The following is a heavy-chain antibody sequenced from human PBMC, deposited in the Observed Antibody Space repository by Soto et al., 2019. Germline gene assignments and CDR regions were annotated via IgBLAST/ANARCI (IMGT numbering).Heavy chain of an antibody. J-gene: IGHJ3*02. D-gene: IGHD4-17*01. CDR2: IIHMFGTP. V-gene: IGHV1-69*12. CDR1: GGPFSSYA. CDR3: AVPYGDYEAADACEM. Sequence: QVHLVQSGAEVKKPGSSVKVSCKTSGGPFSSYALNWVRQAPGQGLEWMGGIIHMFGTPNYAQKFQDRVTITADEATRTAYMALRSLRSEDTSGFCWAVPYGDYEAADACEMRGQGTMVTVSS.